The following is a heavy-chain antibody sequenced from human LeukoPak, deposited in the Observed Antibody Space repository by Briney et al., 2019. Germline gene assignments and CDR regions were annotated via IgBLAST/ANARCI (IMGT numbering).Heavy chain of an antibody. Sequence: PGGSLKLSCAASGFTFSDCDIHWVRQPSGKGLVWVGRVRNKANNYVTEYAASVKGRFTLSRDESKSTAYLQMNSLETDDTAVYYCIRDAGLYNWLDPWGQGTLVTVSS. D-gene: IGHD3-10*01. J-gene: IGHJ5*02. V-gene: IGHV3-73*01. CDR3: IRDAGLYNWLDP. CDR2: VRNKANNYVT. CDR1: GFTFSDCD.